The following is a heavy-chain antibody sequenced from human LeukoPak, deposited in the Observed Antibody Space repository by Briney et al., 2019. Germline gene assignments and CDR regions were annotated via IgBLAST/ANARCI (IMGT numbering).Heavy chain of an antibody. J-gene: IGHJ4*02. D-gene: IGHD4-23*01. CDR3: ARSPLGKRSTYFDY. CDR2: ISYDGSNK. Sequence: GGSLRLSCAASGFSFSSFWMHWVRQAPGKGLEWVAVISYDGSNKYYADSVKGRFTISRDNSKNTLYLQMNSLRAEDTAVYYCARSPLGKRSTYFDYWGQGTLVTVSS. CDR1: GFSFSSFW. V-gene: IGHV3-30*03.